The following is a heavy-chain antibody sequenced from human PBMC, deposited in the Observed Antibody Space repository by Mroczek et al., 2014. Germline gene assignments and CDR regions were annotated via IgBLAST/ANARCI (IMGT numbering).Heavy chain of an antibody. Sequence: QVQLVQSGAEVKKPGASVKVSCKASGYTFTGYYMHWVRQAPGQGLEWMGWINPNSGGTNYAQKFQGRVTMTRDTSISTAYMELSRLRSDDTAVYYCARDPYGGQRVGEYYYDSSGHGWYFDYVGPGNP. D-gene: IGHD3-22*01. CDR3: ARDPYGGQRVGEYYYDSSGHGWYFDY. CDR2: INPNSGGT. V-gene: IGHV1-2*02. J-gene: IGHJ4*02. CDR1: GYTFTGYY.